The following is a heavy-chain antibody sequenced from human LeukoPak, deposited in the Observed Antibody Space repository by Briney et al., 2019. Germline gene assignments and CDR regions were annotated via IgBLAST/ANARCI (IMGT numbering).Heavy chain of an antibody. CDR2: IYYSGST. CDR1: GGSISSYY. Sequence: SETLSLTCTVSGGSISSYYWSWIRQPPGKGLEWIGYIYYSGSTNYNPSLKSRVTISVDTSKNQFSLKLSSVTAVDTAVYYCARGLRGAEFIDYWGQGTLATVSS. V-gene: IGHV4-59*01. D-gene: IGHD1-14*01. CDR3: ARGLRGAEFIDY. J-gene: IGHJ4*02.